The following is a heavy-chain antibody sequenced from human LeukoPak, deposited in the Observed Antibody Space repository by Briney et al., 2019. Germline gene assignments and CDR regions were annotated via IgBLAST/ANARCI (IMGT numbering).Heavy chain of an antibody. D-gene: IGHD2-15*01. CDR3: ARYPDATEGFDY. CDR1: GHTFTSYG. Sequence: RASVKVSCKASGHTFTSYGISWVRQATGQGLEWMGWMNPNSGNTGYAQKFQGRVTITRNTSISTAYMELSSLRSEDTAVYYRARYPDATEGFDYWGQGTLVTVSS. J-gene: IGHJ4*02. V-gene: IGHV1-8*03. CDR2: MNPNSGNT.